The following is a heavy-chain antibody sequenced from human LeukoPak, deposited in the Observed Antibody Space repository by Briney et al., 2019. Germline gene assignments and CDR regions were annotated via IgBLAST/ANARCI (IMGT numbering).Heavy chain of an antibody. V-gene: IGHV4-39*07. D-gene: IGHD6-13*01. Sequence: SETLSLTCTVSGGSISSSIYYWAWIRQPPGKGLEWIGSISCSGSTYYNPSLKSRVTISLDTSKNPFSLQLSSLSAADTAVYYCARGVVAAAGRTFDFWGQGTLVTVSS. J-gene: IGHJ4*02. CDR2: ISCSGST. CDR1: GGSISSSIYY. CDR3: ARGVVAAAGRTFDF.